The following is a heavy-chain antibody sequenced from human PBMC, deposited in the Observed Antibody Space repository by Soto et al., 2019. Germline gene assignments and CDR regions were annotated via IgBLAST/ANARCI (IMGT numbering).Heavy chain of an antibody. CDR2: ISGSGGNST. D-gene: IGHD2-15*01. Sequence: EVQLLESGGGLVQPGGSLRLSCAASGFTFSTYAMSWVRQAPGKGLEWVSAISGSGGNSTFYGDSVKGRFTISRDNSKNTLYLQMNSLGAGDTAVYYCAKGGGSCCFDCWGQGTLVTVSS. J-gene: IGHJ4*02. V-gene: IGHV3-23*01. CDR1: GFTFSTYA. CDR3: AKGGGSCCFDC.